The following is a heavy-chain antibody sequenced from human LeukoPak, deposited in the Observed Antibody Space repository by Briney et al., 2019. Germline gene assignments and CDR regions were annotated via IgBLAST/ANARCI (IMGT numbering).Heavy chain of an antibody. CDR2: IYYSGST. D-gene: IGHD3-22*01. V-gene: IGHV4-59*01. CDR1: GGSISGYY. J-gene: IGHJ4*02. Sequence: SETLSLTCTVSGGSISGYYWSWIRQPPGKGLDYIGHIYYSGSTDYNPSLKSRVTMSVDSSKNQFSLTLRSMTAADTAVYYCARRAYSSGYYYFDYWGQGALVTVSS. CDR3: ARRAYSSGYYYFDY.